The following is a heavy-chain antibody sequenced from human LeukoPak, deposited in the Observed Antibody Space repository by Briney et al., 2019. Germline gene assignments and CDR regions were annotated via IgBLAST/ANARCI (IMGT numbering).Heavy chain of an antibody. J-gene: IGHJ6*02. CDR1: GFTFSSYA. V-gene: IGHV3-23*01. CDR3: AKEVGATPYYYYGMDV. D-gene: IGHD1-26*01. Sequence: GGSLRLSCAASGFTFSSYAMSWVSQAPGKGLEWVSAISGSGGSTYYADSVKGRFTISRDNSKNTLYLQMNSLRAEDTAVYYCAKEVGATPYYYYGMDVWGQGTTVTVSS. CDR2: ISGSGGST.